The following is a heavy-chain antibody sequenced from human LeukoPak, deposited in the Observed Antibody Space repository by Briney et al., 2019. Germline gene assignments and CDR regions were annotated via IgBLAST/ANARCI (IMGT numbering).Heavy chain of an antibody. D-gene: IGHD6-19*01. Sequence: GGSLRLSCAASGITFNSYTMNWVRQAPGKGLEWVSSISSSSSYIYYAASVKGRFTISRDNAKNSLYLQMNRLRAEDTAVYYCATIEAVRFHYWGQGTLVSVSS. CDR3: ATIEAVRFHY. CDR1: GITFNSYT. CDR2: ISSSSSYI. J-gene: IGHJ4*02. V-gene: IGHV3-21*01.